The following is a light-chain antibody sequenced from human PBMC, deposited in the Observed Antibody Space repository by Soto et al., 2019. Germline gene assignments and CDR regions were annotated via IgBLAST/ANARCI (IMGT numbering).Light chain of an antibody. J-gene: IGKJ1*01. CDR1: HSVDSR. CDR2: DAS. V-gene: IGKV3-15*01. CDR3: QQYGSSPWT. Sequence: EMVMTQSPATLSMSPGDRATLSCRASHSVDSRLAWYQQKPGQSPRLLIYDASTRATGLPARFSGSGSGTEFTLIISILLFEDFSVYYGQQYGSSPWTFGQGTKVDIK.